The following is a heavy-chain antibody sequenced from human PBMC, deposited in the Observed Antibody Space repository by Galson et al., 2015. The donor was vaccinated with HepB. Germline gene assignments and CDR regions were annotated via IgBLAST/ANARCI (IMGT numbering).Heavy chain of an antibody. J-gene: IGHJ5*02. CDR2: INAGNGNT. Sequence: QSGAEVKKPGESLKISCKASGYTFTSYAMHWVRQAPGQRLEWMGWINAGNGNTKYSQKFQGRVTITRDTSASTAYMELSSLRSEDTAVYYCARGGVDGYSYVYWFDPWGQGTLVTVSS. CDR1: GYTFTSYA. D-gene: IGHD5-18*01. CDR3: ARGGVDGYSYVYWFDP. V-gene: IGHV1-3*01.